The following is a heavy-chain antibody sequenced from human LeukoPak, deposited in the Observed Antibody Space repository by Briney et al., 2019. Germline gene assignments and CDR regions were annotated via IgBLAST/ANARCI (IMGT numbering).Heavy chain of an antibody. CDR3: ARKTYYYDSGSYSKSYYFDY. CDR2: ISSSSTDT. Sequence: PGGSLTLPCAASGFTFSHFYMSWLRQAPGKGLEWLSDISSSSTDTNYADSVKGRFTISRDNAKNSLFLQLNSLRAEDTAVYYCARKTYYYDSGSYSKSYYFDYWGQGTLVTVSS. J-gene: IGHJ4*02. CDR1: GFTFSHFY. D-gene: IGHD3-10*01. V-gene: IGHV3-11*06.